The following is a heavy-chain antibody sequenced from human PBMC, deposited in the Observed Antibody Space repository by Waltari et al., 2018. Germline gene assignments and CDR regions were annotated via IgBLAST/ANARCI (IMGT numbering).Heavy chain of an antibody. CDR3: ARCVGDSAGYLTPNYFDY. CDR2: IKGDASEK. D-gene: IGHD3-22*01. Sequence: VQPGGSLRLSCAVSGFTFSSYWMSWVRQAPGKGLEWVANIKGDASEKYEVAAVKGRLTISRDNAKNSLYLQMNSLGADDASVYYCARCVGDSAGYLTPNYFDYWGRGTLVTVSS. J-gene: IGHJ4*02. CDR1: GFTFSSYW. V-gene: IGHV3-7*01.